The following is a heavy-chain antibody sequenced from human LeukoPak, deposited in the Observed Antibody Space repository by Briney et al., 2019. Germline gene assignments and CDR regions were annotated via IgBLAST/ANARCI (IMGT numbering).Heavy chain of an antibody. V-gene: IGHV4-61*05. CDR1: GGSITSSSYY. CDR3: ARTGYCTGGTCYGGWFDP. CDR2: IYYIGST. J-gene: IGHJ5*02. D-gene: IGHD2-15*01. Sequence: SETLSLTCIVSGGSITSSSYYWGWIRQPPGKGLEWIGYIYYIGSTKYNPSLKSRVTMSLDTSKNQFSLKLSSVTAADTAVYYCARTGYCTGGTCYGGWFDPWGQGTLVTVSS.